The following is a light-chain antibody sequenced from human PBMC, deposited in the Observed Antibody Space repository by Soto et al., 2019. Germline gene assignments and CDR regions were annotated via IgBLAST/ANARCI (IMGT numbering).Light chain of an antibody. CDR3: TSYTQFSTVV. CDR2: EVT. V-gene: IGLV2-14*01. Sequence: QSALTQPASVSGSLGQSITISCTGTRTDIGGYNYVSWYQQYPGKAPKLVICEVTSRPSGISDRFSGSKSGNTASLTISGLQAEDEADYFCTSYTQFSTVVFGGGTKLTVL. CDR1: RTDIGGYNY. J-gene: IGLJ3*02.